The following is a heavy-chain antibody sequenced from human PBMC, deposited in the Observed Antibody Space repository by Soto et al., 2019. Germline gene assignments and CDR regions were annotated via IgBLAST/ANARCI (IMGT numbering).Heavy chain of an antibody. V-gene: IGHV4-59*01. CDR2: IYYSGST. J-gene: IGHJ6*02. Sequence: SETLSLTCTVSGGSISSYYWSWIRQPPGKGLEWIGYIYYSGSTNYNPSLKSRVTISVDTSKNQFSLKLSSVTAADTAVYYCARVGYYDILTGYVYGMDVWGQGTTVTVSS. D-gene: IGHD3-9*01. CDR3: ARVGYYDILTGYVYGMDV. CDR1: GGSISSYY.